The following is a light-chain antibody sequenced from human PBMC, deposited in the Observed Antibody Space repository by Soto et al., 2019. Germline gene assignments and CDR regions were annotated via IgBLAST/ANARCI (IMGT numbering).Light chain of an antibody. Sequence: SYELTQPPSVSVAPGQTARVTCGGNNIGSQSVHWYQQKPGQAPVLVVYEDSDRPSGIPERFSGSNSGNTATLTISRVDAGDEADYYCQVWDYDMDHQVFGGGTKVTVL. J-gene: IGLJ3*02. CDR1: NIGSQS. CDR3: QVWDYDMDHQV. CDR2: EDS. V-gene: IGLV3-21*02.